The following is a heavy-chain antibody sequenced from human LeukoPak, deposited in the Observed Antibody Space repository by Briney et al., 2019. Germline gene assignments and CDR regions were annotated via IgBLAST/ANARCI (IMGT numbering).Heavy chain of an antibody. J-gene: IGHJ6*02. Sequence: GGSLRLSCEASGFIFSSYGFHWVRQAPGKGLEWVTLISYDGRNQYYGQSVKGRFTISRDNAKNSLYLQMNSLRAEDTAVYYCARDTRQAYSSGWYALRPPLMDVWGQGTTVTVSS. CDR1: GFIFSSYG. D-gene: IGHD6-19*01. V-gene: IGHV3-30*03. CDR3: ARDTRQAYSSGWYALRPPLMDV. CDR2: ISYDGRNQ.